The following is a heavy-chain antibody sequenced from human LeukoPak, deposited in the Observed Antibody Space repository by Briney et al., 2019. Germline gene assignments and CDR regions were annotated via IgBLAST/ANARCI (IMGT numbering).Heavy chain of an antibody. CDR1: GGSFSGYY. Sequence: SETLSLTCAVYGGSFSGYYWSWIRQPPGKGLEWIGEINHSGSTNYNPSLKSRVTISVDTSKNQFSLKLSSVTAADTAVYYCARLRGYDFWSGYYRTDYYYGMDVWGQGTTVTVFS. CDR3: ARLRGYDFWSGYYRTDYYYGMDV. V-gene: IGHV4-34*01. J-gene: IGHJ6*02. CDR2: INHSGST. D-gene: IGHD3-3*01.